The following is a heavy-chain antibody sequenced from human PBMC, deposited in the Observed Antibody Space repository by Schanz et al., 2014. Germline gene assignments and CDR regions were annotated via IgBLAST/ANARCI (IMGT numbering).Heavy chain of an antibody. Sequence: VQLVESGGGLVKPGGSLRLSCAASTSIFNHAWMSWVRQAPGKGLEWVGVISYDGSKKSYADSVKGRFTISRDNSKNTLYLQMNSLRPEDTAVYYCARGGFGEVSYFDYWGQGTLVTVSP. V-gene: IGHV3-30*03. CDR1: TSIFNHAW. J-gene: IGHJ4*02. D-gene: IGHD3-10*01. CDR3: ARGGFGEVSYFDY. CDR2: ISYDGSKK.